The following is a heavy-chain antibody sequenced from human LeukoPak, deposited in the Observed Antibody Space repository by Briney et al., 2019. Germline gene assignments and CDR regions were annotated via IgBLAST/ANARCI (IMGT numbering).Heavy chain of an antibody. CDR1: GYTFTGYY. D-gene: IGHD4-17*01. CDR2: INPNSGGT. CDR3: ARVANGDYAVYCFDY. J-gene: IGHJ4*02. Sequence: GASVKVSCKASGYTFTGYYMHWMRQAPGQGLEWMGWINPNSGGTNYAQKFQGRVTMTRDTSISTAYMELSRLRSDDTAVYYCARVANGDYAVYCFDYWGQGTLVTVSS. V-gene: IGHV1-2*02.